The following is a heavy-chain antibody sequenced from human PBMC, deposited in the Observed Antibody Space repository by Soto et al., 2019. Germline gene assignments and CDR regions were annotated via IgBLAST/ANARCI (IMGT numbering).Heavy chain of an antibody. CDR2: ISYDGIYK. CDR1: GFTFSTYP. CDR3: ARNMRPGGFDYGMDV. J-gene: IGHJ6*02. D-gene: IGHD3-10*01. Sequence: QGQLVESGGGVVQPGGSLRLSCATSGFTFSTYPMYWVRQAPGKGLEWVAGISYDGIYKDYADSVKGRFTISRDNSKNTLYLQMSSLRAEDTAVYYCARNMRPGGFDYGMDVWGQGTTVTVSS. V-gene: IGHV3-30-3*01.